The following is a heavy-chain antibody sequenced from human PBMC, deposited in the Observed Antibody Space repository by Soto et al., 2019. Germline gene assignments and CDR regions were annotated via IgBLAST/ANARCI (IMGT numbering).Heavy chain of an antibody. CDR2: INSDGSST. D-gene: IGHD6-19*01. V-gene: IGHV3-74*01. CDR3: SFQWLVHYYYGMDV. Sequence: GGSLRFSCAASGFTFSSYWMHWVRQAPGKGLVWVSRINSDGSSTSYADSVKGRFSISRDNAKNTLYLQMNSLRAEDTAVYYCSFQWLVHYYYGMDVWGQGTTVTVSS. J-gene: IGHJ6*02. CDR1: GFTFSSYW.